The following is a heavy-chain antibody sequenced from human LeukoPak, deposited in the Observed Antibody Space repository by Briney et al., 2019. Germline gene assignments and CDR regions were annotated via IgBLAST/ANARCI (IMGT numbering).Heavy chain of an antibody. V-gene: IGHV3-23*01. CDR2: IGTIGYST. CDR3: VKGIQLST. D-gene: IGHD5-24*01. J-gene: IGHJ3*01. Sequence: GGSLRLSCAASGFSFSSAAMTWVRQAPGKGMEWVSLIGTIGYSTYYADSVKGRFTISRDNSKNTLSLQMNSLRVEDTAIYYCVKGIQLSTWGVGTMVTVSS. CDR1: GFSFSSAA.